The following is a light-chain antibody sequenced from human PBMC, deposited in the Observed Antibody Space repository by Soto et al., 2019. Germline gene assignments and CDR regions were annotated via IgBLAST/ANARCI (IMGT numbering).Light chain of an antibody. CDR3: QQYDNLPG. Sequence: DIQMTQSPSSLSASVGDRVTITYQASQDISNYLNWYQQKPGKAPKLLIYDASNLETGVPSRFSGSGSGTDFTFTISSLQPEDIATYYCQQYDNLPGFGPGTKVDIK. CDR2: DAS. J-gene: IGKJ3*01. V-gene: IGKV1-33*01. CDR1: QDISNY.